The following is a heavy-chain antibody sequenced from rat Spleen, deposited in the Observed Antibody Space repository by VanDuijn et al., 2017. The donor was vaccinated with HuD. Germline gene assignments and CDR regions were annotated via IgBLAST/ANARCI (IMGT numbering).Heavy chain of an antibody. D-gene: IGHD4-3*01. Sequence: EVQLVESGGGLVQPGRSLKLSCAASGFTFREYAMAWVRQAPKKGLEWVATILYDGSSTYYRDSVKGRFTISRDRTKNTLYLQMDSLRSEDTANYFCARLGGLRNWFAYWGPGTMVTVSS. CDR2: ILYDGSST. V-gene: IGHV5-17*01. J-gene: IGHJ1*01. CDR3: ARLGGLRNWFAY. CDR1: GFTFREYA.